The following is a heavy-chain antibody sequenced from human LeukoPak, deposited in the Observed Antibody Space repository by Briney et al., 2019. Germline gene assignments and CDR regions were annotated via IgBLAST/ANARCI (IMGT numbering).Heavy chain of an antibody. V-gene: IGHV3-23*01. Sequence: GGSLRLSCAASGFTFTSSAMTWARQAPGRGLEWVSGINYGDGVTYYADSVKGRFTISRDNSKNTLYLQMNSLRAEDTAVYYCARTVSSGWQPFDYWGQGTLVTVSS. D-gene: IGHD6-19*01. J-gene: IGHJ4*02. CDR1: GFTFTSSA. CDR2: INYGDGVT. CDR3: ARTVSSGWQPFDY.